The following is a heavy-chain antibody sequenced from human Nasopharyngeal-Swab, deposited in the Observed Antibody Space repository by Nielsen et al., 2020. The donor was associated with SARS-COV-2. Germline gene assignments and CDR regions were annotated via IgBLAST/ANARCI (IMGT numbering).Heavy chain of an antibody. J-gene: IGHJ3*02. Sequence: SETLSLTCTVSGGSIRSYYWSWIRQPPGKGLEWIGYIYYSGSTNYNPSLKSRVTISVDTSKNQFSLKLSSVTAADTAVYYCARGPLGIGAFDIWGQGTMVTVSS. D-gene: IGHD1-26*01. CDR3: ARGPLGIGAFDI. CDR1: GGSIRSYY. V-gene: IGHV4-59*01. CDR2: IYYSGST.